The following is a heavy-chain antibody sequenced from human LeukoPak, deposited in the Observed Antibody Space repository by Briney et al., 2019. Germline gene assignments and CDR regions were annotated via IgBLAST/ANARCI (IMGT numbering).Heavy chain of an antibody. Sequence: PSETLSLTCAVYGGSFSGYYWSWIRQPPGKGLEWIGEINDSGSTNYNPYLNSRVTISVDTSKNQFSLKLSSVTAADTAVYYWGRGAAAAGAEGGLDYGGQGTLGTVPS. CDR3: GRGAAAAGAEGGLDY. CDR2: INDSGST. CDR1: GGSFSGYY. V-gene: IGHV4-34*01. J-gene: IGHJ4*02. D-gene: IGHD6-25*01.